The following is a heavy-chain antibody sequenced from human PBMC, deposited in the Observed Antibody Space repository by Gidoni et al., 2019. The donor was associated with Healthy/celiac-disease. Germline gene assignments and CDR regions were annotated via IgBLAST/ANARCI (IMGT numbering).Heavy chain of an antibody. CDR3: ARGSALSLLRYFDWSHVGYWFDP. D-gene: IGHD3-9*01. J-gene: IGHJ5*02. CDR1: GGSFSGYY. Sequence: QVQLQQWGAGLLKPSETLSLTCAVYGGSFSGYYWSWIRQPPGKGLEWIGEINHSGSTNYNPSLKSRVTISVDTSKNQFSLKLSSVTAADTAVYYCARGSALSLLRYFDWSHVGYWFDPWGQGTLVTVSS. V-gene: IGHV4-34*01. CDR2: INHSGST.